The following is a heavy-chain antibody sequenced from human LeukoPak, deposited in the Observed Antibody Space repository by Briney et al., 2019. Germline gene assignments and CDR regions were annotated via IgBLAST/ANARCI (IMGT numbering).Heavy chain of an antibody. J-gene: IGHJ3*02. CDR2: ISSSSYI. Sequence: GGSLRLSCAASGFTFSSYSMNWVRQAPGKGLEWVSSISSSSYIYYADSVKGRFTISRGNAKNSLYLQMNSLRAEDTAVYYCARVWWRAAAGYAFDIWGQGTMVTVSS. D-gene: IGHD6-13*01. V-gene: IGHV3-21*01. CDR3: ARVWWRAAAGYAFDI. CDR1: GFTFSSYS.